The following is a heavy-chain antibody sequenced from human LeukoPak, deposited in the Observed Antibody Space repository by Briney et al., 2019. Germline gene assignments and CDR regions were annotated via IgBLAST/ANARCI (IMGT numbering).Heavy chain of an antibody. CDR3: ARDQNNWNDYYYYYMDV. J-gene: IGHJ6*03. CDR2: IYTSGST. CDR1: GYSITGGYY. D-gene: IGHD1-20*01. Sequence: SETLSLTCTVSGYSITGGYYWSWIRQPAGKGLEWIGRIYTSGSTNYNPSLKSRVTMSVDTSKNQFSLKLSSVTAADTAVYYCARDQNNWNDYYYYYMDVWGKGTTVTVSS. V-gene: IGHV4-4*07.